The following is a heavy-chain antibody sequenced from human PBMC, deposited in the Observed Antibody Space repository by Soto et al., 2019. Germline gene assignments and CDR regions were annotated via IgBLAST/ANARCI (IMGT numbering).Heavy chain of an antibody. CDR2: IKSKTDGGTT. CDR3: ITDGSPGAYGSGGSCIFDY. J-gene: IGHJ4*02. V-gene: IGHV3-15*07. D-gene: IGHD2-15*01. Sequence: GGSLRLSCAASGFTFSNAWMNWVRQAPGKGLEWVGRIKSKTDGGTTDYATPVKGRFTISRDDSKNTLYLQMNSLKTEDTAVYYCITDGSPGAYGSGGSCIFDYWGQGTLVTVSS. CDR1: GFTFSNAW.